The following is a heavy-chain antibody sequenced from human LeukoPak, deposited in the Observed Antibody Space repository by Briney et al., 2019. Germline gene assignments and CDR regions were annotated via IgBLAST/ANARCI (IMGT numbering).Heavy chain of an antibody. V-gene: IGHV4-59*01. CDR3: ARGGAARLHFQN. CDR1: GGSISTYY. Sequence: SETLSLTCTVSGGSISTYYWNWIRQPPGKGLEWIGYIYHSGSTNYNPSLQSRVTISVGTSKSQFSLNLNSVTAADTAVYYCARGGAARLHFQNWGQGTLVTVSS. D-gene: IGHD6-6*01. CDR2: IYHSGST. J-gene: IGHJ1*01.